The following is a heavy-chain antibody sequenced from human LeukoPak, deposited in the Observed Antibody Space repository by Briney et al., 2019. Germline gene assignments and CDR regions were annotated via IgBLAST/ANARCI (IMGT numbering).Heavy chain of an antibody. V-gene: IGHV4-59*08. J-gene: IGHJ3*02. D-gene: IGHD1-26*01. CDR3: ASGTYSGSHFDAFDI. CDR2: IYYSGST. Sequence: SETLSLTCTVSGGSISSYYWSWIRQPPGKGLEWIGYIYYSGSTNYNPSLKSRVTISVDTSKNQFSLKLSSVTAADTAVYYCASGTYSGSHFDAFDIWGQGTMVTVSS. CDR1: GGSISSYY.